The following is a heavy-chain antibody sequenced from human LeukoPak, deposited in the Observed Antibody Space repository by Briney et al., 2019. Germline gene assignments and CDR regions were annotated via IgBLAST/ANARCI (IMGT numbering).Heavy chain of an antibody. CDR1: GGSISSSSYS. D-gene: IGHD2-21*02. J-gene: IGHJ3*02. V-gene: IGHV4-39*01. CDR3: ARVLPETLAYCGGDCYIDQAAFDI. CDR2: IYYSGST. Sequence: SETLSLTCTVSGGSISSSSYSWGWIRQPPGKGLEWIGSIYYSGSTYYNPSLKSRVTISVDTSKNQFSLKLSSVTAADTAVYYCARVLPETLAYCGGDCYIDQAAFDIWGQGTMVTVSS.